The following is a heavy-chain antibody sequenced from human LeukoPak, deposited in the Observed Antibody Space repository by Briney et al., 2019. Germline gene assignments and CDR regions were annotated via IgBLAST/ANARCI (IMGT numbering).Heavy chain of an antibody. CDR3: ARVYPRYCSGGSCHMDV. Sequence: ASVKVSCKASGYTFTSYYMHWVRQAPGQGLEWMGWISAYNGNTNYAQKLQGRVTMTTDTSTSTAYMELRSLRSDDTAVYYCARVYPRYCSGGSCHMDVWGKGTTVTVSS. CDR1: GYTFTSYY. CDR2: ISAYNGNT. V-gene: IGHV1-18*04. J-gene: IGHJ6*03. D-gene: IGHD2-15*01.